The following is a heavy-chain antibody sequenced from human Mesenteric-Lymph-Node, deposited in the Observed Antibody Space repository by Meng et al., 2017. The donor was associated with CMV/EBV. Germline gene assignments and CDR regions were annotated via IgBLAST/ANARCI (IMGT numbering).Heavy chain of an antibody. V-gene: IGHV4/OR15-8*03. CDR3: ARYDDFVSGWGGVDV. J-gene: IGHJ6*02. CDR1: GASVSSKNW. D-gene: IGHD3-3*01. CDR2: IYQDTRL. Sequence: SETLSLTCAVSGASVSSKNWWSWVRQSPEKGLEWIGEIYQDTRLNYNPSLRSRVTMSLDKSRNEFSLKMTSVTAADTALYYCARYDDFVSGWGGVDVWGRGTMVTVSS.